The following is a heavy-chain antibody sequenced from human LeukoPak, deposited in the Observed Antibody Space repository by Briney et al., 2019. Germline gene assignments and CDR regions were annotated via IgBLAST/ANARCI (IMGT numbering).Heavy chain of an antibody. D-gene: IGHD3-10*02. CDR3: ARAYVSPNWFDP. CDR2: IWYDGSNK. CDR1: GFTFSSYG. J-gene: IGHJ5*02. Sequence: GGSLRLSCAASGFTFSSYGMHWVRQAPGKGLEWVAVIWYDGSNKYYADSVKGRFTISRDNSKNTLYLQMNSLRAEDTAVYYCARAYVSPNWFDPWGQGTLVTVSS. V-gene: IGHV3-33*01.